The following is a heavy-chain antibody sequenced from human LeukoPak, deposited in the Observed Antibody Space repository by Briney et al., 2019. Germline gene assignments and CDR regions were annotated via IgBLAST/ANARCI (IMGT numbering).Heavy chain of an antibody. J-gene: IGHJ4*02. CDR2: TYYRSKWYN. V-gene: IGHV6-1*01. CDR3: ARGPRYRNWGKGQYYFDY. D-gene: IGHD7-27*01. CDR1: GDSVSSNSAA. Sequence: SQTLSLTCAISGDSVSSNSAAWNWIRQSPSRGLEWLGRTYYRSKWYNDYAVSVKSRITINPDTSKNQFSLQLNSVTPEDTAVYYCARGPRYRNWGKGQYYFDYWGQGTLVTVSS.